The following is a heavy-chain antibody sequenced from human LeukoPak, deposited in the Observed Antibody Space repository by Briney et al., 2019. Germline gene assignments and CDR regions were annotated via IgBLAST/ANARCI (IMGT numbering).Heavy chain of an antibody. D-gene: IGHD3-22*01. CDR2: INPSGGST. J-gene: IGHJ3*02. CDR1: GYTFTSYY. V-gene: IGHV1-46*01. CDR3: ARDLGPSQYYYDSSGYYAFDI. Sequence: GASVKVSCKASGYTFTSYYMHWVRQAPGQGLEWMGIINPSGGSTSYAQKFRGRVTMTRDTSTSTVYMELSSLRSEDTAVYYCARDLGPSQYYYDSSGYYAFDIWGQGTMVTVSS.